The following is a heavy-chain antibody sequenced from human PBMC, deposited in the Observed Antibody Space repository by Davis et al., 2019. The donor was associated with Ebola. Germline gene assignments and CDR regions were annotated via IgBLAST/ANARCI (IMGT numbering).Heavy chain of an antibody. Sequence: MPSETLSLTCTVSGGSINSGGYYWSWIRQPPGKGLEWIGYISYTGSTNYNPSLKSRVTISVDTSKNQFSLKLSSVTAADTAVYYCARGGRGFDYWGRGALVTVSS. CDR3: ARGGRGFDY. CDR2: ISYTGST. V-gene: IGHV4-61*08. D-gene: IGHD1-26*01. CDR1: GGSINSGGYY. J-gene: IGHJ4*02.